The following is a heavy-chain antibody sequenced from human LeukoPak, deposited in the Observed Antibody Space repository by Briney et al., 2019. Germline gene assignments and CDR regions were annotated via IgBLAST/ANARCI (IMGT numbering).Heavy chain of an antibody. CDR3: AGHHPRNTVDF. D-gene: IGHD2/OR15-2a*01. J-gene: IGHJ4*02. V-gene: IGHV4-4*07. Sequence: PSETLSLTCTVSGASISTYYWSWIRQPAGKGLEWIGRIYTSGSTSYNPSLKSRVTISLDTSKNQFSLKLSSVTAADTAVYYCAGHHPRNTVDFWGQGTLVTVSS. CDR2: IYTSGST. CDR1: GASISTYY.